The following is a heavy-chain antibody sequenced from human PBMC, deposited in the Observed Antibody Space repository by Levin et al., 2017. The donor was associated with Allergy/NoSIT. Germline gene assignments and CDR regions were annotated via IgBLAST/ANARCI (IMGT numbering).Heavy chain of an antibody. CDR1: GFTFSSYD. V-gene: IGHV3-13*04. Sequence: PGESLKISCAASGFTFSSYDMHWVRQATGKGLEWVSAIGTAGDTYYPGSVKGRFTISRENAKNSLYLQMNSLRAGDTAVYYCARAGIRYSGYVLDAFDIWGQGTMVTVSS. D-gene: IGHD5-12*01. CDR2: IGTAGDT. J-gene: IGHJ3*02. CDR3: ARAGIRYSGYVLDAFDI.